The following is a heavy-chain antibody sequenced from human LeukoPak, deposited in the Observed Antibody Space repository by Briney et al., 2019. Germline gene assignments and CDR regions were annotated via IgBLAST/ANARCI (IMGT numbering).Heavy chain of an antibody. CDR3: ASVRRGFGESSKYYSYYYMHV. Sequence: KPSETLSLTCTVSGYSISSGYYWGWIRQPPGKGLEWIGSIYHSGSTYYNPSLKSRVTISVDTSNNQFSLKLSAVTAADTAVYYCASVRRGFGESSKYYSYYYMHVWGNGTTVTIAS. CDR2: IYHSGST. D-gene: IGHD3-10*01. V-gene: IGHV4-38-2*02. J-gene: IGHJ6*03. CDR1: GYSISSGYY.